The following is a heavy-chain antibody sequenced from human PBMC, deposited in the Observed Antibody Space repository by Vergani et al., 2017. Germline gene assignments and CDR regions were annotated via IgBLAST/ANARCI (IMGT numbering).Heavy chain of an antibody. J-gene: IGHJ6*02. CDR1: GGTFSSYT. D-gene: IGHD6-19*01. V-gene: IGHV1-69*02. CDR3: ARIYTSAMAGSMGWYGMDV. Sequence: QVQLVQSGAEVKKPGSSVKVSCKASGGTFSSYTISWVRQAPGQGLEWMGRMIPILGIAHYAQKFQGRVTITADKSTSTASMELSSLRSEDMAVYYCARIYTSAMAGSMGWYGMDVWGQGTMVTVSS. CDR2: MIPILGIA.